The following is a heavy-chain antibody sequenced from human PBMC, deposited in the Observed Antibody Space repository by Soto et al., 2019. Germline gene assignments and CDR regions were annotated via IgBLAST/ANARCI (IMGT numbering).Heavy chain of an antibody. D-gene: IGHD3-22*01. Sequence: SETLSLTCIVSGGSISSSSYYWGWIRQPPGEGLEWIATIYYSGSTYYNPSLKSRVTISVDTSKNQFSLKLRSVTAADTAVYYCARLSYYDSSGYRAWGQGTLVTVSS. V-gene: IGHV4-39*01. CDR3: ARLSYYDSSGYRA. CDR2: IYYSGST. J-gene: IGHJ5*02. CDR1: GGSISSSSYY.